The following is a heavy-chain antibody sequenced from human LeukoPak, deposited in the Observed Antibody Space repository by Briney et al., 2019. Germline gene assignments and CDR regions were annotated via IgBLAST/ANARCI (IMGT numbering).Heavy chain of an antibody. D-gene: IGHD3-10*01. CDR1: GFTFRSYS. CDR2: ISSSSSYI. Sequence: PGGSLRLSCAASGFTFRSYSMIWVRQAPGKGLEWVSSISSSSSYIYYADSVKGRFTISRDNAKNSLYLQMNSLRAEDTAVYYCARDRDYYGSRTKDYWGQGTLVTVSS. V-gene: IGHV3-21*01. CDR3: ARDRDYYGSRTKDY. J-gene: IGHJ4*02.